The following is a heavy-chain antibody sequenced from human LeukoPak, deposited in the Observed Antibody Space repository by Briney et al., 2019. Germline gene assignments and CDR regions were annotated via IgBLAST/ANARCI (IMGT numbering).Heavy chain of an antibody. CDR3: AKGNSGYDFFDY. J-gene: IGHJ4*02. V-gene: IGHV3-23*01. CDR1: GFTFSSYS. D-gene: IGHD5-12*01. CDR2: ISGSGGST. Sequence: PGGSLRLSCAASGFTFSSYSMNWVRQAPGKGLEWVSAISGSGGSTYYADSVKGRFTISRDNSKNTLYLQMNSLRAEDTAVYYCAKGNSGYDFFDYWGQGTLVTVSS.